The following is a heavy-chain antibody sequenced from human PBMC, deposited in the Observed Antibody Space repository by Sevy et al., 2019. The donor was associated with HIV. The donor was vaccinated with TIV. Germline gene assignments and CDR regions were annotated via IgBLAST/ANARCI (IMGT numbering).Heavy chain of an antibody. D-gene: IGHD6-19*01. V-gene: IGHV3-15*07. J-gene: IGHJ3*02. CDR2: IKSKTDGGTT. Sequence: GGSLRLSCAASGFTFSNAWMNWVRQAPGKGLEWVGRIKSKTDGGTTDYAAPVKGRFTISRDDSKITLYLQMNSLKTEDTAVYYCATQWPMTKNAFDIWGQGTMVTVSS. CDR3: ATQWPMTKNAFDI. CDR1: GFTFSNAW.